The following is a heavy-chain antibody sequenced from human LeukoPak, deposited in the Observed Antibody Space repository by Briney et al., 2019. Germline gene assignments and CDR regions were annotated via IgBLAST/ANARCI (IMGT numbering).Heavy chain of an antibody. CDR3: ARDEPVAAAGWFAFDF. V-gene: IGHV3-23*01. J-gene: IGHJ3*01. Sequence: GGSLRLSCAASGFAFSSYAMSWVRQAPGKGLEWVSVISGSGGSTYYADSVKGRFTVSRDNSKNTVYLQMNSLRAEDTAVYYCARDEPVAAAGWFAFDFWGQGTMVTVSS. CDR2: ISGSGGST. CDR1: GFAFSSYA. D-gene: IGHD6-13*01.